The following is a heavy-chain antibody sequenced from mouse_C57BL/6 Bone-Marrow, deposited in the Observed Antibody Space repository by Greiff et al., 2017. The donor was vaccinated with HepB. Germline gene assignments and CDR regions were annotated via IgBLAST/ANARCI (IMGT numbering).Heavy chain of an antibody. CDR1: GYTFTSYW. D-gene: IGHD2-3*01. CDR2: IDPSDSYT. CDR3: ARGGYYRFAY. J-gene: IGHJ3*01. Sequence: QVQLQQPGAELVRPGPSVKLSCKASGYTFTSYWMHWVKQRPGQGLEWIGVIDPSDSYTNYNQKFKGKATLTVDTSSSTAYMQLSSLTSEDSAVYYCARGGYYRFAYWGQGTLVTVSA. V-gene: IGHV1-59*01.